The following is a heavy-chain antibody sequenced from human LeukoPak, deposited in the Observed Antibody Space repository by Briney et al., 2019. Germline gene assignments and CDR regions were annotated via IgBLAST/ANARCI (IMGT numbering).Heavy chain of an antibody. J-gene: IGHJ4*02. CDR3: SRDRGSNDPIDY. V-gene: IGHV3-33*01. D-gene: IGHD2-15*01. CDR2: IWHDGKNK. Sequence: GGSLRLSCAASGFTFRSYGMHWVRQAPGKGLEWVAVIWHDGKNKYYADSVKGRFTISRDNSKTTLYLQMDSLRAEDTAVYYCSRDRGSNDPIDYWGQGTLVTVSS. CDR1: GFTFRSYG.